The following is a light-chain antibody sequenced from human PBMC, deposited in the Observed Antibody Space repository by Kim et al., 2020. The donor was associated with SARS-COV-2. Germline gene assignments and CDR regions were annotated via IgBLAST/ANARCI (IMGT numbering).Light chain of an antibody. V-gene: IGKV3-20*01. Sequence: EVVLTQSPDTLSLSPGETATLSCRASQSVGSSYLTWYQQKPGQAPRLLIYGASITARSTPDRFSGSGSEADFTLASSRLEPEDFAVYYRQHFDRTLTFGGGTKVDIK. CDR2: GAS. J-gene: IGKJ4*01. CDR3: QHFDRTLT. CDR1: QSVGSSY.